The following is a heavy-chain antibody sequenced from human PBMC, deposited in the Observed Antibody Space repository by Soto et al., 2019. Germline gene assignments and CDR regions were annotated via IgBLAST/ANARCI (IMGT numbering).Heavy chain of an antibody. CDR3: ARSPLVIPPAGLDY. CDR2: ISYDGSNK. Sequence: QVQLVESGGGVVQPGRSLRLSCAASGFTFSSYAMHWVRQAPGKGLEWVAVISYDGSNKYYADSVKGRFTISRDNSKNTLYLQMNSRRAEDTAVYYCARSPLVIPPAGLDYWGQGTLVTVSS. V-gene: IGHV3-30-3*01. J-gene: IGHJ4*02. D-gene: IGHD3-22*01. CDR1: GFTFSSYA.